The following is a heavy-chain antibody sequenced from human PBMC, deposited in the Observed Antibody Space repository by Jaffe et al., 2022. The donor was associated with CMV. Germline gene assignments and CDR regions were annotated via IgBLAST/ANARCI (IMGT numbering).Heavy chain of an antibody. D-gene: IGHD2-15*01. CDR2: INAGNGNT. CDR1: GYTFTSYA. CDR3: ARGPYCSGGSCGWFDP. V-gene: IGHV1-3*01. J-gene: IGHJ5*02. Sequence: QVQLVQSGAEVKKPGASVKVSCKASGYTFTSYAMHWVRQAPGQRLEWMGWINAGNGNTKYSQKFQGRVTITRDTSASTAYMELSSLRSEDTAVYYCARGPYCSGGSCGWFDPWGQGTLVTVSS.